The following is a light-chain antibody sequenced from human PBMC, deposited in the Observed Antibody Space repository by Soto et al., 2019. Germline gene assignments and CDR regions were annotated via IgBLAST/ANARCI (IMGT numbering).Light chain of an antibody. CDR1: SSDVGGYNY. CDR3: SSYAGSNNFVV. Sequence: QSALTQPPSASGSPGQSVTISCTGTSSDVGGYNYVSWYQQHSGKAPNLMIYEVSKRPSGVPDRFSGSKPGNTASLTVSGLQAEDEADYYCSSYAGSNNFVVFGGGTKLTVL. J-gene: IGLJ2*01. CDR2: EVS. V-gene: IGLV2-8*01.